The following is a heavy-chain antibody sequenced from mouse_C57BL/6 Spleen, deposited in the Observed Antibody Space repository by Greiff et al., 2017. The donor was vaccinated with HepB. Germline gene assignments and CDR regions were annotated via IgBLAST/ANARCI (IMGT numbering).Heavy chain of an antibody. J-gene: IGHJ1*03. V-gene: IGHV5-12*01. CDR1: GFTFSDYY. D-gene: IGHD1-1*01. CDR3: ARHYYGSRRVWYFDV. Sequence: EVKLMESGGGLVQPGGSLKLSCAASGFTFSDYYMYWVRQTPEKRLEWVAYISNGGGSTYYPDTVKGRFTISRDNAKNTLYLQMSRLKSEDTAMYYCARHYYGSRRVWYFDVWGTGTTVTVSS. CDR2: ISNGGGST.